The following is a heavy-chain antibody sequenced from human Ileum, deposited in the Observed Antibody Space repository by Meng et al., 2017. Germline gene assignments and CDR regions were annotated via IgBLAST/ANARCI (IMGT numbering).Heavy chain of an antibody. CDR1: GGSRNGDY. CDR3: TSGNIGARCEH. D-gene: IGHD6-6*01. CDR2: TNHSRSI. Sequence: QVEVQQWGAEVLKASETLSLTCGGYGGSRNGDYCAWIRQRQGGGLEGIGETNHSRSITYNASLGSQTTISMASTKKPFMLKVHSVSDADTADYYCTSGNIGARCEHWGQGTLVTVSS. V-gene: IGHV4-34*01. J-gene: IGHJ1*01.